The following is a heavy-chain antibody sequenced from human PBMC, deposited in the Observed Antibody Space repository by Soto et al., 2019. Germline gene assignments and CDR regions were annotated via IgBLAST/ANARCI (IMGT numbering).Heavy chain of an antibody. CDR1: GYTFTGYY. CDR2: INPNSGGT. D-gene: IGHD6-13*01. CDR3: ARGWSIAAAGTGENWFDP. V-gene: IGHV1-2*02. Sequence: ASVKVSCKASGYTFTGYYMHCVRQAPGQGLEWMGWINPNSGGTNYAQKFQGRVTMTRDTSISTAYMELSRLRSDDTAVYYCARGWSIAAAGTGENWFDPWGEGTLVTVSS. J-gene: IGHJ5*02.